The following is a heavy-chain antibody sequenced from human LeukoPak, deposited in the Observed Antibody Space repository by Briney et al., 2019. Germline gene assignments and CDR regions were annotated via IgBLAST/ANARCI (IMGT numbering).Heavy chain of an antibody. Sequence: ASVKVSCKASGYTFTDYYMHWVRQAPGQGLEWMGWINPNSGGTNYAQRFQGRVTITADKSTSTAYMELSSLRSEDTAVYYCARATGTTNWFDPWGQGTLVTVSS. V-gene: IGHV1-2*02. D-gene: IGHD1-7*01. CDR1: GYTFTDYY. CDR2: INPNSGGT. CDR3: ARATGTTNWFDP. J-gene: IGHJ5*02.